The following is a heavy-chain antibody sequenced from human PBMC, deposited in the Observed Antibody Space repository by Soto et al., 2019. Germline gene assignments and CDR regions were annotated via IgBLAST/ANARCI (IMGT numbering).Heavy chain of an antibody. Sequence: QVQLVQSGAEVKKPGSSVKVSCKASGGTFSSYAISWVRQAPGQGLEWMGGIIPIFGTANYAQKFQGRVTITADESTSTAYMELSSLRSEDTAAYHCARPWWGSGRYPGYYYYGMDVWGQGTTVTVSS. V-gene: IGHV1-69*12. D-gene: IGHD6-19*01. CDR3: ARPWWGSGRYPGYYYYGMDV. CDR2: IIPIFGTA. CDR1: GGTFSSYA. J-gene: IGHJ6*02.